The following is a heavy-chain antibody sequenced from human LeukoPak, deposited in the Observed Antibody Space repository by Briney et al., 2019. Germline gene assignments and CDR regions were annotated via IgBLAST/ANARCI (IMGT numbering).Heavy chain of an antibody. J-gene: IGHJ4*02. CDR2: ISYDGSNK. CDR1: GFTFSSYA. CDR3: ARDPYCSGGSCTAGFDY. V-gene: IGHV3-30*04. D-gene: IGHD2-15*01. Sequence: PGRSLRLSCAASGFTFSSYAMHWVRQAPGKGLEWGAVISYDGSNKYYADSVKGRFTISRDNSKNTLYLQMNSLRAEDTAVYYCARDPYCSGGSCTAGFDYWGQGTLVTVSS.